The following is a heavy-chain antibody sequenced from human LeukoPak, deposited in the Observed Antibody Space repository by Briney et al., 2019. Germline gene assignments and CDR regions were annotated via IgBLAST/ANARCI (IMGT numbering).Heavy chain of an antibody. D-gene: IGHD3-22*01. J-gene: IGHJ3*02. CDR3: ASRADYYDSSGPYDAFDI. Sequence: SETLSLTCTVSGGSISSGGYYWSWIRQHPGKGLEWIGYIYYSGSTYFNPSLKSRVTISVDTSKNQFSLKLSSVTAADTAVYYCASRADYYDSSGPYDAFDIWGQGTMVTVSS. CDR2: IYYSGST. CDR1: GGSISSGGYY. V-gene: IGHV4-31*03.